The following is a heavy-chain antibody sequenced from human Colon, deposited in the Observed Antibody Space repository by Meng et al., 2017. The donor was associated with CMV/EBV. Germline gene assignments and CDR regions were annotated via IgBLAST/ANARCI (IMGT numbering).Heavy chain of an antibody. CDR3: AQPGGYGDYGMDV. V-gene: IGHV3-21*01. CDR2: ITTANAYK. J-gene: IGHJ6*02. Sequence: GGSLRLSCAGSGFIFSSYGMNWVRQAPGKGLEWVSSITTANAYKSYAESVKGRFTISRDNAKNTLYLQMNSLRAEDTAVYYCAQPGGYGDYGMDVWGQGTTVTVSS. CDR1: GFIFSSYG. D-gene: IGHD4-17*01.